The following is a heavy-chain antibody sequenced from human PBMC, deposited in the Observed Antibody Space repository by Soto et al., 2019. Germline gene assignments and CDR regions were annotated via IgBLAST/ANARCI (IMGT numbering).Heavy chain of an antibody. CDR2: INHSGST. Sequence: PSETLSLTWAVYGGSFRGYYWSWIRQPPGKGLEWIGEINHSGSTNYNPSLKSRGTISVDTSKNQFSLKLSSVPAADTAVYYCARGRGTMVRVHNIEYYMDVWGKGTTVTVSS. CDR3: ARGRGTMVRVHNIEYYMDV. D-gene: IGHD3-10*01. V-gene: IGHV4-34*01. CDR1: GGSFRGYY. J-gene: IGHJ6*03.